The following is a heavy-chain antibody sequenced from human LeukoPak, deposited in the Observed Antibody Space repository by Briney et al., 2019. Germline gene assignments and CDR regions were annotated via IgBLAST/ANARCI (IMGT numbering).Heavy chain of an antibody. CDR2: IYYSGST. CDR3: AREKYSSGWLGGYYFDY. Sequence: PSETLSLTCTVPGGSISSYYWSWIRQPPGKGLEWIGYIYYSGSTNYNPSLKSRVTISVDTSTNQFSLKLSSVTAADTAVYYCAREKYSSGWLGGYYFDYWGQGTLVTVSS. D-gene: IGHD6-19*01. V-gene: IGHV4-59*01. CDR1: GGSISSYY. J-gene: IGHJ4*02.